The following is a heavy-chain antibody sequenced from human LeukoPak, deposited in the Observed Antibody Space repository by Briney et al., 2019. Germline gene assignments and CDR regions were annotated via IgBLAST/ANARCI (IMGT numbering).Heavy chain of an antibody. D-gene: IGHD3-10*01. CDR2: ISYDGSNK. CDR1: GFTFAIYA. CDR3: AVGGPSGSYNNFDY. V-gene: IGHV3-30-3*01. Sequence: GGSLRLSCAASGFTFAIYAMHWVRQAPGKGLEWVALISYDGSNKYYADSVKGRFTTSRDNSRNTVSLQMNSLRPEDTAVYYCAVGGPSGSYNNFDYWGQGTLVTASS. J-gene: IGHJ4*02.